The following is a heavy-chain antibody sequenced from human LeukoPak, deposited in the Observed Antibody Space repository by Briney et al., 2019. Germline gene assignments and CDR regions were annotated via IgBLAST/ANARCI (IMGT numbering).Heavy chain of an antibody. Sequence: PGGSLRLSCAASGFTFSSYAMHWVRQAPGKGLEWVAVISYDGSNKYYADSVKGRFTISRDNSKNTLYLQMNSLRAEDTAVYYCAKIYGYSSGLDYWGQGTLVTVSS. D-gene: IGHD6-19*01. J-gene: IGHJ4*02. CDR2: ISYDGSNK. V-gene: IGHV3-30-3*02. CDR1: GFTFSSYA. CDR3: AKIYGYSSGLDY.